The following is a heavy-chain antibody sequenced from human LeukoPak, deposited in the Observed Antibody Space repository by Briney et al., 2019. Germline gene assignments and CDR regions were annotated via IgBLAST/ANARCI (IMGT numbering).Heavy chain of an antibody. CDR1: GFTFSSYW. V-gene: IGHV3-74*01. CDR3: XXXXXXXLLFAPIDY. J-gene: IGHJ4*02. Sequence: GGSLRLSCAASGFTFSSYWMHWVRQAPGKGLVWVSRINSDGSSTSYADSVKGRFTISRDNAKNTLYLQMNSLRAEDTAVYYXXXXXXXXLLFAPIDYWGQGTLVTVSS. D-gene: IGHD3-10*01. CDR2: INSDGSST.